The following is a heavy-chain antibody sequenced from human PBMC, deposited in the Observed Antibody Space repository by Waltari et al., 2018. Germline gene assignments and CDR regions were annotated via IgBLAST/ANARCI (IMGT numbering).Heavy chain of an antibody. CDR3: ARGRAVEDIVVVPAAHFDY. CDR1: GGSISSSSYY. V-gene: IGHV4-39*07. CDR2: IYYSGST. Sequence: QLQLQESGPGLVKPSETLSLTCTVSGGSISSSSYYWGWIRQPPRKGLEWIGSIYYSGSTYYNPSLKSRVTISVDTSKNQFSLKLSSVTAADTAVYYCARGRAVEDIVVVPAAHFDYWGQGTLVTVSS. J-gene: IGHJ4*02. D-gene: IGHD2-2*01.